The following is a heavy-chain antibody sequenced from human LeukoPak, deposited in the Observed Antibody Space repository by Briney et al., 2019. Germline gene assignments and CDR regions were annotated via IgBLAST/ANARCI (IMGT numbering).Heavy chain of an antibody. CDR3: ARYSSGWRSPFDY. CDR1: GFTFSSYS. Sequence: EGSLRLSCAASGFTFSSYSMNWIRQASGKGLEWVSSISSSSSYIYYADSVKGRFTISRDNAKNSLYLQMNSLRAEDTAVYYCARYSSGWRSPFDYWGQGTLVTVSS. V-gene: IGHV3-21*01. J-gene: IGHJ4*02. CDR2: ISSSSSYI. D-gene: IGHD6-19*01.